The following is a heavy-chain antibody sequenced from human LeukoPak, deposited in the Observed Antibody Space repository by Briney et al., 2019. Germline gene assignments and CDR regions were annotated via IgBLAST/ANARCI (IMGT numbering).Heavy chain of an antibody. J-gene: IGHJ4*02. CDR1: GYTFTSYY. Sequence: ASVKVSCKASGYTFTSYYMHWVRQAPGQGLEWMGWINPNSGGTNYAQKFQGRVTMTRDTSISTAYMELSRLRSDDTAVYYCARDRGVGATNFDYWGQGTLVTVSS. CDR3: ARDRGVGATNFDY. D-gene: IGHD1-26*01. V-gene: IGHV1-2*02. CDR2: INPNSGGT.